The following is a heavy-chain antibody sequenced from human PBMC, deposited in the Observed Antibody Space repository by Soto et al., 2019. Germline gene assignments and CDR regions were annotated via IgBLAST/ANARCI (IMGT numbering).Heavy chain of an antibody. CDR3: TRESAVAALDP. CDR2: ISAYNGNT. Sequence: QVQLVQSGAEVKKPGASVKVSCKASGYTFTSYGIIWVRQAPGQGLEWMGWISAYNGNTNYAQKLQGRVTMTTDTSPSTADMELRSLRSAATAVYYCTRESAVAALDPWGQGTLVTVSS. V-gene: IGHV1-18*01. J-gene: IGHJ5*02. CDR1: GYTFTSYG. D-gene: IGHD6-19*01.